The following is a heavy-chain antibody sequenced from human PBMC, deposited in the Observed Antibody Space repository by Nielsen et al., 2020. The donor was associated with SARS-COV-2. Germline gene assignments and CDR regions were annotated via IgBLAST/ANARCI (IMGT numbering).Heavy chain of an antibody. D-gene: IGHD1-7*01. CDR3: ARDRTRGGTTGFDP. Sequence: GESLKISCAASGFTVSSNYMSWVRQAPGKGLEWVAVIYSGGDTYYADSVKGRFTISRDSSKNMLSLQMNTLRAEDTAMYYCARDRTRGGTTGFDPWGQGTLVTVSS. CDR2: IYSGGDT. V-gene: IGHV3-53*01. J-gene: IGHJ5*02. CDR1: GFTVSSNY.